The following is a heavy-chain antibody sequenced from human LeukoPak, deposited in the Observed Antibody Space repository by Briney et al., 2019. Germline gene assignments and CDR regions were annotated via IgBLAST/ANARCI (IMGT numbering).Heavy chain of an antibody. CDR3: ARAAPYDSSGYYHYYGMDV. D-gene: IGHD3-22*01. Sequence: ASVKVSCKASGYTFTSYGISWVRQAPGQGLEWMGWISAYNGNTNYAQKLQGRVTMTTDTSTSTAYMELRSLRSDDTAVYYCARAAPYDSSGYYHYYGMDVWGQGTTVTVSS. J-gene: IGHJ6*02. CDR2: ISAYNGNT. V-gene: IGHV1-18*01. CDR1: GYTFTSYG.